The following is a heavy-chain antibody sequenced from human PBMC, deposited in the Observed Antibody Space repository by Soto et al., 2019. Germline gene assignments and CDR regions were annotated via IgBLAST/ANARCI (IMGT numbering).Heavy chain of an antibody. D-gene: IGHD2-8*01. CDR3: ARDRKGVYFDY. V-gene: IGHV3-33*01. Sequence: PGGSLRLSCAASGFTFSTYGMHWVRQAPGKGLEWVALIWYDGSTKYYADPVKGRFTISRDNSKNTLYLQMNSLRAEDTAVYYCARDRKGVYFDYWGQGTLVTVSS. J-gene: IGHJ4*02. CDR2: IWYDGSTK. CDR1: GFTFSTYG.